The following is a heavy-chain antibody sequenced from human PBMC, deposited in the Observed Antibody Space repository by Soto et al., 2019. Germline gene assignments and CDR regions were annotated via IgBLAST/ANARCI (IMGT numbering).Heavy chain of an antibody. CDR2: ISDSGGLT. J-gene: IGHJ3*02. CDR1: RFSFSSHP. V-gene: IGHV3-23*01. CDR3: ARRAFGSSRSFDI. D-gene: IGHD6-6*01. Sequence: AGSLRLSWAASRFSFSSHPMSCVRQPPKRGLEWVSGISDSGGLTYNADSVKGRFTISRDNPKNTLYLQMNSLRAEDTALYYCARRAFGSSRSFDIWGQGTMVTVSS.